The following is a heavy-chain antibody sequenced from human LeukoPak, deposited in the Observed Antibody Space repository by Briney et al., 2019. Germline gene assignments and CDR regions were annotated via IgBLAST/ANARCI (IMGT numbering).Heavy chain of an antibody. CDR3: ARNLNDYGDRTSDY. V-gene: IGHV1-2*02. Sequence: GASVKVSCKTSGYTFTASYIYWVRQAPGQGLEWMGRINPNSGDTDYAQKFQGRVTMTRDTSINTAYMELRSLRSDDTAVYYCARNLNDYGDRTSDYWGQGTLVTVSS. J-gene: IGHJ4*02. D-gene: IGHD4-17*01. CDR2: INPNSGDT. CDR1: GYTFTASY.